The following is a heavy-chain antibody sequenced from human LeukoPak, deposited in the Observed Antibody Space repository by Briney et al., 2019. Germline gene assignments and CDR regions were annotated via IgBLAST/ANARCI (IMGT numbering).Heavy chain of an antibody. Sequence: GGSLRLSCAASGFTFDDYAMHWVRQAPGKGLEWVSGISWNSGSIGYADSVKGRFTISRDNAKNSLYLQMNSLRAEDTAVYYCASATARPTGSGDYWGQGTLVTVSS. CDR2: ISWNSGSI. J-gene: IGHJ4*02. V-gene: IGHV3-9*01. CDR1: GFTFDDYA. CDR3: ASATARPTGSGDY. D-gene: IGHD6-6*01.